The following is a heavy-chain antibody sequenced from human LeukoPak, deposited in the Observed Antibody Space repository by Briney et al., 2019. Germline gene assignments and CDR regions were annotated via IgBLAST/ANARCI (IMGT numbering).Heavy chain of an antibody. Sequence: GGSLRLSCAASGFTFNDYFMSWVRQAPGKGLEWVSFISGRSNTIHYSDSVKGRFTISRDNAKNSLDLQMNSLSAEDTGVYYCTRGARRFCSTASCYRDVFWGQGTLVIVSS. CDR2: ISGRSNTI. V-gene: IGHV3-11*04. CDR3: TRGARRFCSTASCYRDVF. J-gene: IGHJ4*02. D-gene: IGHD2-2*02. CDR1: GFTFNDYF.